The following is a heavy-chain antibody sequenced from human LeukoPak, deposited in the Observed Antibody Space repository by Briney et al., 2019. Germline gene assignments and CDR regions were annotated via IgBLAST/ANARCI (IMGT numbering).Heavy chain of an antibody. D-gene: IGHD3-3*01. CDR3: ARGFGVLREGAFDI. V-gene: IGHV3-33*01. Sequence: GRSLRLSCAASGFTFSSYGMHWVRQAPGKGLEWVAVIWYDGSIKYYADSVKGRFTISRDNSKNTLYLQMNSLRAEDTAVYYCARGFGVLREGAFDIWGQGTMVTVSS. J-gene: IGHJ3*02. CDR2: IWYDGSIK. CDR1: GFTFSSYG.